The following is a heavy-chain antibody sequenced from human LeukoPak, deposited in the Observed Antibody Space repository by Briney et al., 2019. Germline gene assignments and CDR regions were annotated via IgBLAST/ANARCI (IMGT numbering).Heavy chain of an antibody. CDR2: INPNSGGT. D-gene: IGHD3/OR15-3a*01. V-gene: IGHV1-2*02. CDR3: ARSRPPLSSPHGLNWFNP. J-gene: IGHJ5*02. Sequence: GASVKVSCKASGYTFTGYYMHWVRQAPGQGLEWMGWINPNSGGTNYAQKFQGRVTMTRDTSISTAYMELSRLRSDDTAVYYCARSRPPLSSPHGLNWFNPWGQGTLVTVSS. CDR1: GYTFTGYY.